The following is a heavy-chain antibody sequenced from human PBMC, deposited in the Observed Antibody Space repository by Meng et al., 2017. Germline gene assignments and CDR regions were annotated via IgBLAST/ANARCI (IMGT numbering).Heavy chain of an antibody. D-gene: IGHD3-22*01. Sequence: KVSCKGSGYSFTSYWTGWVRQMPGKGLEWMGIIYPGDSDTRYSPSFQGQVTISADKSISTAYLQWSSLKASDTAMYYCARQAYYYDSSGYYFGPPYDAFDIWGQGTMVTVSS. J-gene: IGHJ3*02. V-gene: IGHV5-51*01. CDR2: IYPGDSDT. CDR3: ARQAYYYDSSGYYFGPPYDAFDI. CDR1: GYSFTSYW.